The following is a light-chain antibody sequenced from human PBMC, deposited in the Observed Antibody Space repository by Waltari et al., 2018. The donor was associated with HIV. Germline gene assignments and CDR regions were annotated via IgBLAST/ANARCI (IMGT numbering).Light chain of an antibody. Sequence: QSVLTQPPSVSGAPGQRVTISCTGSSSNIGTYYDVPWYQQLPGTAPKLLIYGNTNRPSGVPDRFSGSKSGTSASLAITGLQAEDEADYYCQSFDSSLKGSVFGGGTKLTVL. J-gene: IGLJ3*02. CDR3: QSFDSSLKGSV. V-gene: IGLV1-40*01. CDR1: SSNIGTYYD. CDR2: GNT.